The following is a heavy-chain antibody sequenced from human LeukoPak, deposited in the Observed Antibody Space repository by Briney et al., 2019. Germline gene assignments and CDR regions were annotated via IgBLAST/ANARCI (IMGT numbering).Heavy chain of an antibody. D-gene: IGHD1-1*01. J-gene: IGHJ4*02. CDR1: GFTFSSYT. CDR2: VYRSGTT. CDR3: ARENWIFDY. V-gene: IGHV4-38-2*02. Sequence: GSLRLSCAASGFTFSSYTMNWVRQAPGKGLEWIGSVYRSGTTYYDPSLKSRVTISVDTSKNQISLKVRSVTAADTAIYYCARENWIFDYWGQGILVTVSS.